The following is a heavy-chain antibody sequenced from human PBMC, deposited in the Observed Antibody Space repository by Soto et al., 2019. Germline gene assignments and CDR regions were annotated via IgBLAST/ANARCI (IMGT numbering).Heavy chain of an antibody. D-gene: IGHD3-9*01. CDR2: INAGNGNT. J-gene: IGHJ6*02. CDR1: GYTFTSYA. CDR3: ARNLMDYDILTGYYMAYYFDYWGQGTLVTVSSGKRALFGDPVPHLHCLWYSWLPQYYYYYGMDV. Sequence: ASVKVSCKASGYTFTSYAMHWVRQAPGQRLEWMGWINAGNGNTKYSQKFQGRVTITRDTSASTAYMELSSLRSENTAVYYCARNLMDYDILTGYYMAYYFDYWGQGTLVTVSSGKRALFGDPVPHLHCLWYSWLPQYYYYYGMDVWGQGTTVTVSS. V-gene: IGHV1-3*01.